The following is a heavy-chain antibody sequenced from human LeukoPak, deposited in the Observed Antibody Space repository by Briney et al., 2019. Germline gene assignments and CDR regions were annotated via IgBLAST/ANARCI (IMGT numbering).Heavy chain of an antibody. Sequence: PSETLSLTCAVYGGSFSGYYLSWIRQPPGKGLEWIGEINHSGSTNYNPSLKSRVTISVDTSKNQFSLKLSSVTSADTAVYYCARGRGYCSSTSCYYYFDYWGQGTLVTVSS. D-gene: IGHD2-2*01. CDR1: GGSFSGYY. J-gene: IGHJ4*02. CDR3: ARGRGYCSSTSCYYYFDY. V-gene: IGHV4-34*01. CDR2: INHSGST.